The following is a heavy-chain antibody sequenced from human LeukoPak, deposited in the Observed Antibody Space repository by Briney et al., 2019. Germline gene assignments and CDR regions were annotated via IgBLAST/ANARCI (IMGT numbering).Heavy chain of an antibody. V-gene: IGHV1-18*01. CDR2: ISAYNGNT. CDR3: ARAAYYYDSSGYSDYYGMDV. D-gene: IGHD3-22*01. Sequence: ASVKVSCKASGYTFTSYGISWVRQAPGQGLERMGWISAYNGNTNYAQKFQGRVTITADESTSTAYMELSSLRSEDTAVYYCARAAYYYDSSGYSDYYGMDVWGQGTTVTVSS. CDR1: GYTFTSYG. J-gene: IGHJ6*02.